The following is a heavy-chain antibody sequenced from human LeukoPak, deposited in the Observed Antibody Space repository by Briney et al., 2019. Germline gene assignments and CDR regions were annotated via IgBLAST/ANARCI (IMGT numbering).Heavy chain of an antibody. Sequence: PGGSLRLSCAASGFTFSSYSMNWVRQAPGKGLEWVSSISSSSSYIYYADSVKGRFTISRDNSKNTLYLQMNSLRAEDTAVYYCARGPSGYHNTGGQGTLVTVSS. V-gene: IGHV3-21*01. CDR2: ISSSSSYI. CDR1: GFTFSSYS. D-gene: IGHD5-12*01. J-gene: IGHJ4*02. CDR3: ARGPSGYHNT.